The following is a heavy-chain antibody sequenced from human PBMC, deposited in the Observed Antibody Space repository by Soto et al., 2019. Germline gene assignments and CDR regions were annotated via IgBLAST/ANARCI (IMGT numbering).Heavy chain of an antibody. V-gene: IGHV1-18*01. J-gene: IGHJ4*02. CDR2: ISAHNGNT. CDR3: ARGRYGDY. Sequence: QVHLVQSGAEVKKPGASVKVSCKGSGYAFTTYGITWVRQAPGQGLEWMGWISAHNGNTNYAQKLPRRVTVTRDTSTSTDYMELTSLRSDDTAVYYCARGRYGDYWGQGALVTVSS. CDR1: GYAFTTYG. D-gene: IGHD1-1*01.